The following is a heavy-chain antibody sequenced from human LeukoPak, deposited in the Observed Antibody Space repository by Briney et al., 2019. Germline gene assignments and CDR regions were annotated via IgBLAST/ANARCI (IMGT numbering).Heavy chain of an antibody. CDR1: GFTFSSYA. D-gene: IGHD2-2*01. J-gene: IGHJ4*02. CDR2: ISYDGSNK. V-gene: IGHV3-30*04. Sequence: GGSLRLSCAASGFTFSSYAMHWVRQAPGKGLEWVAVISYDGSNKYYADSVKGRFTISRDNSPKNTLYLQMNSLRAEDTAVYYCARARTKAYCSSTSCRYRRFGGALDYWGQGTLVTVSS. CDR3: ARARTKAYCSSTSCRYRRFGGALDY.